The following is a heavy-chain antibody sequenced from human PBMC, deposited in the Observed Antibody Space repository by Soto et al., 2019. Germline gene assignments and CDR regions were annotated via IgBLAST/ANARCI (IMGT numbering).Heavy chain of an antibody. CDR1: GYTFTGYF. V-gene: IGHV1-2*02. CDR2: INPYSGGA. Sequence: ASVKVSCKASGYTFTGYFMHWVRQAPGQGLEWMGWINPYSGGADYAQSFQGRVTMTRDTSISTAYMELSRLRSDDTAVYYCARGRIYYDSSGNFDYWGQGTLVTVSS. D-gene: IGHD3-22*01. J-gene: IGHJ4*02. CDR3: ARGRIYYDSSGNFDY.